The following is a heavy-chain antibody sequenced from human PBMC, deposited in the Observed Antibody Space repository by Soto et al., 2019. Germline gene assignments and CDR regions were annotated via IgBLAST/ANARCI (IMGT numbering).Heavy chain of an antibody. J-gene: IGHJ3*01. D-gene: IGHD3-16*01. Sequence: QVQLVQSGADVKKPGSSVKVSCKTSGGSFGSSAISWVRQAPAQGLEWMGEIIPVFDKANYAQNFQGRLTITADELTGTVFMELSSLRSADTAVYFCARLRRDWGDAFDLWGLGTFVTVSS. CDR1: GGSFGSSA. CDR2: IIPVFDKA. CDR3: ARLRRDWGDAFDL. V-gene: IGHV1-69*01.